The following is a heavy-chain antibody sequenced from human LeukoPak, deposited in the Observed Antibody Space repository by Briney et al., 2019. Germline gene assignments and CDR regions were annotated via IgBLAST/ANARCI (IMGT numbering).Heavy chain of an antibody. V-gene: IGHV3-64*04. CDR3: AKLTAVVPTKFLGAFDI. J-gene: IGHJ3*02. CDR2: ISSNGGST. D-gene: IGHD6-19*01. Sequence: GGSLRLSCSASGFTFSSYAMHWVRQAPGKGLEYVSAISSNGGSTYYADSVKGRFTISRDNSKNTLYLQMNSLRAEDTAVYYCAKLTAVVPTKFLGAFDIWGQGTMVTVSS. CDR1: GFTFSSYA.